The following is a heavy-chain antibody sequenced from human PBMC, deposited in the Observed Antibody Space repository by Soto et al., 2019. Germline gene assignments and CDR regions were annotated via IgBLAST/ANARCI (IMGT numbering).Heavy chain of an antibody. J-gene: IGHJ4*02. V-gene: IGHV3-23*01. CDR3: AKGLSYDSSGYYLIYFDS. D-gene: IGHD3-22*01. CDR1: GFXFSNAW. CDR2: IKGGGSST. Sequence: GGSLRLSCAASGFXFSNAWINWVRQAPGXXXEWVSGIKGGGSSTYYTDSVKGRFTISRDDSKNTLYLXMNTLRAEDTAIYYCAKGLSYDSSGYYLIYFDSWGQGTLVTVSS.